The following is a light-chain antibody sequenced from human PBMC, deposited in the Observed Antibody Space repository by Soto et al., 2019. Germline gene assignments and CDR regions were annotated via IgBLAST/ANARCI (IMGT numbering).Light chain of an antibody. J-gene: IGKJ2*01. CDR3: QQYGGSPLYT. CDR2: GAS. V-gene: IGKV3-20*01. CDR1: QNVLNNY. Sequence: EVVLTQSPGTLSLSPGERATLSCRASQNVLNNYLSWYQQKPGQAPRLLIYGASSRATGIPDRFSRSGSGTDFTLIISRLEPEDFAVYYCQQYGGSPLYTFGRGTKVEIK.